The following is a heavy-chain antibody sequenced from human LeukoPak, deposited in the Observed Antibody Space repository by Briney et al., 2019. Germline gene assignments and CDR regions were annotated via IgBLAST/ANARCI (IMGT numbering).Heavy chain of an antibody. CDR2: ISSSSSYI. Sequence: GGSLRLSCAASGFTFSSYSMNWVRQAPGKGLEWVSSISSSSSYIYYADSVKGRFTISRDSAKNSLYLQMNSLRAEDTAVYYCARILSSAWGELGYWGQGTLVTVSS. CDR3: ARILSSAWGELGY. D-gene: IGHD6-19*01. V-gene: IGHV3-21*01. J-gene: IGHJ4*02. CDR1: GFTFSSYS.